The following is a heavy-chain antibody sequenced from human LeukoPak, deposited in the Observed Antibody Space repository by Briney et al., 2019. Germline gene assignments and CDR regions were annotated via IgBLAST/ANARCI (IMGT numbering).Heavy chain of an antibody. V-gene: IGHV3-21*01. CDR3: AREPAGYNFDY. D-gene: IGHD5-24*01. Sequence: GGSLRLSCAASGFTFSSYAMNWVRRAPGKGLEWVSFISSSSSYIYYADSVKGRFTISRDNAKNSLYLHMNSLRAEDTAVYFCAREPAGYNFDYWGQGTLVTVSS. J-gene: IGHJ4*02. CDR1: GFTFSSYA. CDR2: ISSSSSYI.